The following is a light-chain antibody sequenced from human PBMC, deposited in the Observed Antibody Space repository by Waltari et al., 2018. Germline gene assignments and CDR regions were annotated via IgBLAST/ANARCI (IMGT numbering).Light chain of an antibody. J-gene: IGKJ2*01. Sequence: DIQMTPSPSTLSASVADRFTITCRASKSISSWLAWYQQKPGKAPKLLLYKASSLESGVPSRFSGSGSGTEFTLTISSLQPDDFATDYCQQYNSYSYTFGQGTKLEIK. V-gene: IGKV1-5*03. CDR2: KAS. CDR1: KSISSW. CDR3: QQYNSYSYT.